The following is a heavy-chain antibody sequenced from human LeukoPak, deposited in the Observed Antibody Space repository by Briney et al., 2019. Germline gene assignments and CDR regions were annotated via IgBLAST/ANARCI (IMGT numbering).Heavy chain of an antibody. D-gene: IGHD5-18*01. CDR3: ATPSGNSYGSFDY. Sequence: GWMNPNSAKPGYAHKFQGRVTITRNTSISTAYMELSSLRSEDTAVYYCATPSGNSYGSFDYWGQGTLVTVSS. J-gene: IGHJ4*02. V-gene: IGHV1-8*01. CDR2: MNPNSAKP.